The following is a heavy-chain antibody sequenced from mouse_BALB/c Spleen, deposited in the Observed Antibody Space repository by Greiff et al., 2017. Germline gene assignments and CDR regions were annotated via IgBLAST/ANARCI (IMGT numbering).Heavy chain of an antibody. J-gene: IGHJ2*01. CDR1: GYTFTSYV. CDR3: ARGDYGNYPYFDD. D-gene: IGHD2-1*01. CDR2: INPYNDGT. Sequence: VQLKESGPELVKPGASVKMSCKASGYTFTSYVMHWVKQKPGQGLEWIGYINPYNDGTKYNEKFKGKATLTSDKSSSTAYMELSSLTSEDSAVYDCARGDYGNYPYFDDWGQGTTLTVSS. V-gene: IGHV1-14*01.